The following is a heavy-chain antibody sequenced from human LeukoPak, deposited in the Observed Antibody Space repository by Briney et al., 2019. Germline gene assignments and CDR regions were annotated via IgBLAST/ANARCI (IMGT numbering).Heavy chain of an antibody. J-gene: IGHJ4*02. CDR2: IRQDGSDK. V-gene: IGHV3-7*01. D-gene: IGHD1-14*01. CDR3: ARGPEEDARVRGLGPDLFDY. Sequence: GGSLRLSCAASGFPFNSYWMSWVRQAPEKGLEWLANIRQDGSDKQYVDSVKGRFTISRDNAKNSLYLQMNSLRAEDTAVYYCARGPEEDARVRGLGPDLFDYWGQGTLVTVSS. CDR1: GFPFNSYW.